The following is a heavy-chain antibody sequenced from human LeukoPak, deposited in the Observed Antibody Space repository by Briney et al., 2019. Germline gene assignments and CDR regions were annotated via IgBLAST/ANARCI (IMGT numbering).Heavy chain of an antibody. Sequence: SVKVSCKASGFTFTISAMQWVRQARGQRLEWIGWIVLGSGNTNYAQKFRDRATITRDMSTTTAYMELSSLRSEDTAVYYCATDSYYYDSSGSSGPLFPTHWGQGTLVTVSS. J-gene: IGHJ1*01. CDR3: ATDSYYYDSSGSSGPLFPTH. D-gene: IGHD3-22*01. V-gene: IGHV1-58*02. CDR1: GFTFTISA. CDR2: IVLGSGNT.